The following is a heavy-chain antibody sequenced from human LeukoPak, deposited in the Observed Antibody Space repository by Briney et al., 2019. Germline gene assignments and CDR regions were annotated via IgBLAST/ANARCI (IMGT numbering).Heavy chain of an antibody. CDR3: ARRAGDHYYFDY. J-gene: IGHJ4*02. D-gene: IGHD7-27*01. V-gene: IGHV1-46*01. CDR1: GYIFTSYY. CDR2: INPSSGST. Sequence: ASVKVTCKASGYIFTSYYMHWVRQAPGQGLEWMGIINPSSGSTSYAQKFQDRVKMTRDTSRSTVYMELSSLRSEDTAVYYCARRAGDHYYFDYWGQGTLVTVSS.